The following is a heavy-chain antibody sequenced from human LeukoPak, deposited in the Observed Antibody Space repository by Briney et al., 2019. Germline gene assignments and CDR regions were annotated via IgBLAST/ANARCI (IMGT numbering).Heavy chain of an antibody. CDR2: ISSGGSTI. CDR1: GFTFSSYS. D-gene: IGHD6-13*01. Sequence: GGSLRLSCAASGFTFSSYSMNWVRQAPGKGLEWIPYISSGGSTIYYADSVRGQFTISRDNAKKSLYLQMNSLRAEDTAVYYCARVQKGIAAAGTGGGWFEPWGQGTLVTVS. V-gene: IGHV3-48*04. J-gene: IGHJ5*02. CDR3: ARVQKGIAAAGTGGGWFEP.